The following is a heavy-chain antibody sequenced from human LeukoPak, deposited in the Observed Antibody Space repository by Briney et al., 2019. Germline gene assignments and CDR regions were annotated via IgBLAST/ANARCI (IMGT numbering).Heavy chain of an antibody. CDR3: ARDLYYDILTGYSSDAFDI. D-gene: IGHD3-9*01. V-gene: IGHV1-69*06. J-gene: IGHJ3*02. Sequence: GASVKVSCKASGGTFSSYAISWVRQAPGQGLEWMGGIIPIFGTANYAQKFQGRVTITADKSTSTAYMELSSLRSEDTAVYYCARDLYYDILTGYSSDAFDIWGQGTMVTVSS. CDR2: IIPIFGTA. CDR1: GGTFSSYA.